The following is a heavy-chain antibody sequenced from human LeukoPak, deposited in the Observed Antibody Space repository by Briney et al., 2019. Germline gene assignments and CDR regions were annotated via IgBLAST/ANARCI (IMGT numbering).Heavy chain of an antibody. CDR1: GGTFISYA. V-gene: IGHV1-69*04. J-gene: IGHJ4*02. CDR3: AREGRGSASDY. Sequence: SVKVSCKASGGTFISYAISWVRQAPGQGLEWMGRIIPILGIANYAQKFQGRVTITADKSTSTAYMELSSLRSEDTAVYYCAREGRGSASDYWGQGTLVTVSS. CDR2: IIPILGIA.